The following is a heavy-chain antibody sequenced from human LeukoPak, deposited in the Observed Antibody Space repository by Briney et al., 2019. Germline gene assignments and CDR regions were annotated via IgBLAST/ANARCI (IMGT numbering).Heavy chain of an antibody. CDR3: AKDRPTVRGYSGYDGY. J-gene: IGHJ4*02. CDR1: GFTFSSYA. V-gene: IGHV3-23*01. Sequence: GGSLRLSCAASGFTFSSYAMSWVRQAPGKGLEWVSAISGSGGSTYYADSVKGRFTISRDNSKNTLYLQMNSLRAEDTAVYYCAKDRPTVRGYSGYDGYWGQGTLVTVSS. D-gene: IGHD5-12*01. CDR2: ISGSGGST.